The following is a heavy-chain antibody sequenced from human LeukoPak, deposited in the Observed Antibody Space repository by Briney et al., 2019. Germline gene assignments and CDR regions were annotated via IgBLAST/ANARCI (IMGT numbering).Heavy chain of an antibody. D-gene: IGHD6-6*01. Sequence: GGSPRLSCAASGFTFSSYAMHWVRQAPGKGLEWVAVISYDGSNKYYADSVKGRFTISRDNSKNTLYLQMNSLRAEDTAVYYCARFPINYSSFPPYYYGMDVWGQGTTVTVSS. CDR2: ISYDGSNK. CDR1: GFTFSSYA. CDR3: ARFPINYSSFPPYYYGMDV. V-gene: IGHV3-30-3*01. J-gene: IGHJ6*02.